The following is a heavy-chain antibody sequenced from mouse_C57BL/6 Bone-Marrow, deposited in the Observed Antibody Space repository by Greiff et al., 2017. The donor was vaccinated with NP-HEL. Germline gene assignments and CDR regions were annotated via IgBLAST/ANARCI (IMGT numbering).Heavy chain of an antibody. CDR2: ISSGGSYT. Sequence: EVKLVESGGDLVKPGGSLKLSCAASGFTFSSYGMSWVRQTPDKRLEWVATISSGGSYTYYPDSVKGRFTISRDNAKNTLYLQMSSLKSEDTAMYYCARGYSTYDYWGQGTTLTVSS. J-gene: IGHJ2*01. CDR1: GFTFSSYG. D-gene: IGHD2-5*01. V-gene: IGHV5-6*01. CDR3: ARGYSTYDY.